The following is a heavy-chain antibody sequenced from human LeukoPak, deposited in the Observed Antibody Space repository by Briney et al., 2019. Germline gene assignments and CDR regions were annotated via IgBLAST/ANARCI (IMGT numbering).Heavy chain of an antibody. Sequence: GGSLRLSCTASGFSFSTYSMNWVRQAPGKGLEWVSYIVGSSSNMYYADSVKGRFTISRDNAKNSLYLQMGSPRAEDTAVYYCATDTPETAAFDYWGQGTLVTVSS. CDR3: ATDTPETAAFDY. D-gene: IGHD1-1*01. CDR1: GFSFSTYS. V-gene: IGHV3-48*04. CDR2: IVGSSSNM. J-gene: IGHJ4*02.